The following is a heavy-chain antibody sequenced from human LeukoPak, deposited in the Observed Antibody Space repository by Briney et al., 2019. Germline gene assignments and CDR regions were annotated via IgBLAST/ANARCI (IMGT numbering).Heavy chain of an antibody. Sequence: GRSLRLSCAASGLTFDDYAMHWVRQAPGKGLEWVSGISWNSGSIGYADSVKGRFTISRDNAKNSLYLQMNSLRAEDTALYYCAKENYGDYAPQGYGMDVWGQGTTVTVSS. D-gene: IGHD4-17*01. CDR1: GLTFDDYA. J-gene: IGHJ6*02. CDR3: AKENYGDYAPQGYGMDV. CDR2: ISWNSGSI. V-gene: IGHV3-9*01.